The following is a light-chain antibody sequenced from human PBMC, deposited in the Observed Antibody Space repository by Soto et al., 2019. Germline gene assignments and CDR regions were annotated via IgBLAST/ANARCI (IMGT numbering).Light chain of an antibody. CDR1: RSNIGSNY. CDR3: TSWDDSLYHVV. Sequence: QSVLTQPPSASGAPGQRVTFSCSGGRSNIGSNYVFWYQQFPGTAPKLLIYRNNQRPSGVPDRFSGSKSGTSASLAISGLRSEDEADYYCTSWDDSLYHVVFGGGTKVTVL. CDR2: RNN. V-gene: IGLV1-47*01. J-gene: IGLJ2*01.